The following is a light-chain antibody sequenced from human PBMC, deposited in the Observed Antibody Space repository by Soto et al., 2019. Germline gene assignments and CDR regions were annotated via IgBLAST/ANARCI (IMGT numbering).Light chain of an antibody. V-gene: IGKV3-20*01. J-gene: IGKJ5*01. CDR2: GAS. Sequence: EIVLTQSPGTLSLSPGERATLSCRASQSLSSSLTSSFLAWYQQKPGQAPRLLIFGASSRATGIPGRFSGSGSGTDFTLTISRLEPEDFAVYYCQQYGRSLPITFGQGTRLEIK. CDR3: QQYGRSLPIT. CDR1: QSLSSSLTSSF.